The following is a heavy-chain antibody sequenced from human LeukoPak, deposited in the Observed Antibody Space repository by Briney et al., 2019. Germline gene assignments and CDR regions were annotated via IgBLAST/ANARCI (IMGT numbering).Heavy chain of an antibody. V-gene: IGHV3-30*04. CDR3: ARGNDYYDSSGYYY. CDR1: GFTFSSYA. J-gene: IGHJ4*02. CDR2: ISYDGSNK. Sequence: PGGSLRLSCAASGFTFSSYAMHWVRQAPGKGLEWVAVISYDGSNKYYADSVKGRFTISRDNARNSLYLQMNSLRAEDTAVYYCARGNDYYDSSGYYYWGQGTLVTVSS. D-gene: IGHD3-22*01.